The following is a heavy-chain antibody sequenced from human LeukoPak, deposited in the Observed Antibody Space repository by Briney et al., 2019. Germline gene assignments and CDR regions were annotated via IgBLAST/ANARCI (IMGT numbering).Heavy chain of an antibody. CDR1: GFTFDDYA. D-gene: IGHD6-13*01. CDR2: ISWNSGSI. Sequence: GRSLRLSCAASGFTFDDYAMHWVRQAPGKGLEWVSGISWNSGSIGYADSVKGRFTISRDNAKNSLYLQMNSLRAEDTALYYCAKDLEDGSSWYGYCGQGTLVTVSS. CDR3: AKDLEDGSSWYGY. V-gene: IGHV3-9*01. J-gene: IGHJ4*02.